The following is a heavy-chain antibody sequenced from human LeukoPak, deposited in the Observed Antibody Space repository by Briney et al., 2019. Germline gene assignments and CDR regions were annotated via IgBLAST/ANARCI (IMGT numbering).Heavy chain of an antibody. CDR1: GYTFTGYY. CDR2: INPNSGGT. V-gene: IGHV1-2*02. J-gene: IGHJ4*02. D-gene: IGHD1/OR15-1a*01. Sequence: GATMKVSCKASGYTFTGYYMHWVRQASGQGLEWMGWINPNSGGTNYAQKFQGRVTMTRDTSISTAYMELSRLRSDDTAVYYCTRLLGTWNTFDFWGQGTLVTVSS. CDR3: TRLLGTWNTFDF.